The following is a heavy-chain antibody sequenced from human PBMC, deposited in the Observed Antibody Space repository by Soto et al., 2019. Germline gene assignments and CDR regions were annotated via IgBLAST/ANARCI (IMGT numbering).Heavy chain of an antibody. J-gene: IGHJ4*02. Sequence: QVQLVQSGAEVKKPGSSVKVSCKASGGTFSSYTISWVRQAPGQGLEWMGRIIPILGIANYAQKFQGRVTITADKSTSTAYMELSSLRSEDTAVYYCAREGRYIAVAGSREFDYWGQGTLVTVSS. D-gene: IGHD6-19*01. V-gene: IGHV1-69*08. CDR2: IIPILGIA. CDR1: GGTFSSYT. CDR3: AREGRYIAVAGSREFDY.